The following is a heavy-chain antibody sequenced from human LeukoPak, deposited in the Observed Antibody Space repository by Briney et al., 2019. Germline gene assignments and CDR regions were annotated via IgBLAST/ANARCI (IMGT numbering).Heavy chain of an antibody. CDR1: GGSISSSSYY. CDR3: ARVHSSGAWSYYYYMDV. Sequence: SETLSLTCTVSGGSISSSSYYWGWIRQPPGKGLEWIGSIYYSGSTYYNPSLKSRVTISVDTSKNQFSLKLSSVTAADTAVYYCARVHSSGAWSYYYYMDVWGKGTTVTVSS. J-gene: IGHJ6*03. D-gene: IGHD3-22*01. CDR2: IYYSGST. V-gene: IGHV4-39*07.